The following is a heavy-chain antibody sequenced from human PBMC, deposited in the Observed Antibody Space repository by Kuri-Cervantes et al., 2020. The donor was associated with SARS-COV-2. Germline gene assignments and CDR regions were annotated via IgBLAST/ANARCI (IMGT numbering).Heavy chain of an antibody. Sequence: ASVKVSCKASGYTFTGYYMHWVRQAPGQGLEWMGWINPNSGGTNYAQKFQGRVTMTRDTSISTAYMELSRLRSDDTAVYYCARVRITIFGVVIPNYWYFDLWGRGTLVTVSS. V-gene: IGHV1-2*02. J-gene: IGHJ2*01. CDR3: ARVRITIFGVVIPNYWYFDL. CDR2: INPNSGGT. D-gene: IGHD3-3*01. CDR1: GYTFTGYY.